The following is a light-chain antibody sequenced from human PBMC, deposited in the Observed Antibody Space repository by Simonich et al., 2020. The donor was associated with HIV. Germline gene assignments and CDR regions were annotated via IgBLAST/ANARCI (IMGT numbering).Light chain of an antibody. J-gene: IGKJ1*01. V-gene: IGKV3D-20*02. CDR1: ESVNSKY. CDR3: QLRSNWPPT. CDR2: DTS. Sequence: EIVLTQSPGTLSLSPGEKATLSCRASESVNSKYLAWYQKKPGLAPMLLIYDTSRRATGIPDRFSGSGSGTDFTLSISRLEPEDFAVYYCQLRSNWPPTFGQGTKVEIK.